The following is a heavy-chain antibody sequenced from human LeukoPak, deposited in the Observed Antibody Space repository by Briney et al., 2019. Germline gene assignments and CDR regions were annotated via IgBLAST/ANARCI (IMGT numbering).Heavy chain of an antibody. CDR3: ARDRYSSSFDPNDAFDI. D-gene: IGHD6-13*01. J-gene: IGHJ3*02. CDR1: GFTFSSYW. V-gene: IGHV3-7*01. CDR2: IKQDGSEK. Sequence: QSGGSLRLSCAASGFTFSSYWMSWVRQAPGEGLEWVANIKQDGSEKYYVDSVEGRFTISRDNAKNSLYLQMNSLRAEDTAVYYCARDRYSSSFDPNDAFDIWGQGTMVTVSS.